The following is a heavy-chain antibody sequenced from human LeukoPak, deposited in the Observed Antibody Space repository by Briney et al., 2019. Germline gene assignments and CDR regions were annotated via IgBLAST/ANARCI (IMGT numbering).Heavy chain of an antibody. J-gene: IGHJ6*02. D-gene: IGHD3-9*01. CDR3: ATLYYDILTGKYYYYGMDV. CDR2: IIPIFGTA. CDR1: GGTFSSYA. Sequence: SVKVSCKASGGTFSSYAISWVRQAPGQGLEWMGGIIPIFGTANYAQKFQGRVTITADESTSTAYMELSSVRSEDTAVYYCATLYYDILTGKYYYYGMDVWGQGTTVTVSS. V-gene: IGHV1-69*13.